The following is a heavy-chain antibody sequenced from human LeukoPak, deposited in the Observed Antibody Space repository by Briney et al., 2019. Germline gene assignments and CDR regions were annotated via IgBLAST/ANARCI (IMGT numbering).Heavy chain of an antibody. CDR2: IYHNGST. CDR3: ARAPGGYCSSTSCCLDY. J-gene: IGHJ4*02. D-gene: IGHD2-2*01. CDR1: GGSISSSNW. Sequence: SETLSHTCAVSGGSISSSNWWRWVRQPPGKGLEWIWEIYHNGSTSYNPSLKNRVTISVDKSKNQFSLKLSSVTGADTAVYYCARAPGGYCSSTSCCLDYWGQGTLVTVSS. V-gene: IGHV4-4*02.